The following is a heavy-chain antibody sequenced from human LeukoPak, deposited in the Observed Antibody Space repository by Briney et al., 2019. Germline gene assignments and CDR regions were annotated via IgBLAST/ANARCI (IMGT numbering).Heavy chain of an antibody. CDR3: ARIIIGTTNNWFDP. V-gene: IGHV4-34*01. CDR1: GGSFSGYY. D-gene: IGHD1-20*01. Sequence: SETLSLTCAVYGGSFSGYYWSWIRQPPGKGLEWIGEINHSGSTNYNPSLKSRVTISVDTSKNQFSLKLTSVTAADTAVYYCARIIIGTTNNWFDPWGRGNLVTVSS. CDR2: INHSGST. J-gene: IGHJ5*02.